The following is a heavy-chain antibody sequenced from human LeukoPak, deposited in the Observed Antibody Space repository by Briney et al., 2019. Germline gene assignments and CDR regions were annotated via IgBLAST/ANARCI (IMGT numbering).Heavy chain of an antibody. CDR3: PVVFADY. D-gene: IGHD2-21*01. J-gene: IGHJ4*02. Sequence: GGSLRLSCAASGFTFSYYSMNWVRQAPGKGLEWVSAISGSGGSTYYADSVKGRFTISRDNSKNTLYLQMNSLRAEDTAVYYCPVVFADYWGQGTLVTVSS. CDR1: GFTFSYYS. V-gene: IGHV3-23*01. CDR2: ISGSGGST.